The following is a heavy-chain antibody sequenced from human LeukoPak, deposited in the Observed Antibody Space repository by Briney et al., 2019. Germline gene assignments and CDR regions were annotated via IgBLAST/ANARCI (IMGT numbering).Heavy chain of an antibody. CDR3: ARDPPSFQY. J-gene: IGHJ1*01. CDR2: ISGAGGST. Sequence: GGSLRLSCAASGFSFSSFAMSWVRQAPGKGLEWVSGISGAGGSTYYADSVKGRFTISRDNAKNSLYLQMNSLRAEDTAVYYCARDPPSFQYWGQGTLVTVSA. CDR1: GFSFSSFA. V-gene: IGHV3-23*01.